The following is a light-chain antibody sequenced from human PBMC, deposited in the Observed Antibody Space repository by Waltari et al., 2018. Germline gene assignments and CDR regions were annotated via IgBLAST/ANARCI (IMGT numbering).Light chain of an antibody. J-gene: IGLJ2*01. CDR2: ALS. CDR1: RSDVGTYNR. V-gene: IGLV2-18*02. Sequence: QSALTQPPSVSESPGQSVTISCSGTRSDVGTYNRFSWYQQPPGTAPKLILFALSSRPSGVPDRFSGSKSGSTASLTISGLQAEDEGDYYCSSYTPSGTLVFGGGTKLTVL. CDR3: SSYTPSGTLV.